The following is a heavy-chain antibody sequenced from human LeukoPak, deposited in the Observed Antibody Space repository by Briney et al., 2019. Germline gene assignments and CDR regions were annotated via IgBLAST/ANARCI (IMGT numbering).Heavy chain of an antibody. CDR3: ARDPMLRGVHNWFDP. D-gene: IGHD3-10*01. CDR2: IIPIFGTA. J-gene: IGHJ5*01. CDR1: GSTFTTYA. Sequence: EASVKVSCKASGSTFTTYAITWVRQAPGQGLEWMGGIIPIFGTANYAQKFQGRVTITADVSTSTAYMELSSLRFDDTAVYYCARDPMLRGVHNWFDPSGQGTLVTVSS. V-gene: IGHV1-69*01.